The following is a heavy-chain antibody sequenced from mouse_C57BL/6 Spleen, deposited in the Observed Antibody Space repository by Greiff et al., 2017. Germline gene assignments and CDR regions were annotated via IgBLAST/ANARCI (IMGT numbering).Heavy chain of an antibody. J-gene: IGHJ3*01. CDR2: IDPNSGGT. CDR3: ARWANWDVAWFAY. D-gene: IGHD4-1*01. CDR1: GYTFTSYW. Sequence: QVQLQQPGAELVKPGASVKLSCKASGYTFTSYWLHWVKQRPGRGLAWIGMIDPNSGGTKYNEKFKSKATVTVDKPSSTAYMQLSSLTSEDSAVYYCARWANWDVAWFAYWGQGTLVTVSA. V-gene: IGHV1-72*01.